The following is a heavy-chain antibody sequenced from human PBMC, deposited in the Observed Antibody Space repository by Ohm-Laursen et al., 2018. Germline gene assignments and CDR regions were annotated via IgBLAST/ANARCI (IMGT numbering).Heavy chain of an antibody. V-gene: IGHV3-23*01. CDR1: GFIFSSYA. CDR3: ARDAPNYKTISGVVTALGMDV. Sequence: GSLRLSCAASGFIFSSYAMNWVRQAPGQGLEWVSVISDSGGITYYADSVKGRFTISRDNSKNTLYLQMNSLRAEDTAVYYCARDAPNYKTISGVVTALGMDVWGQGTTVTVSS. J-gene: IGHJ6*02. CDR2: ISDSGGIT. D-gene: IGHD3-3*01.